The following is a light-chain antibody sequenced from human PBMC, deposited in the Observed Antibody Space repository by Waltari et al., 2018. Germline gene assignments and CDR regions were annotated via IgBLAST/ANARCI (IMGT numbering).Light chain of an antibody. CDR3: CSYAGASTVV. CDR2: GGN. J-gene: IGLJ2*01. CDR1: SSDVGSSNL. V-gene: IGLV2-23*01. Sequence: QSALTQPAPVSGSPGQSITISCAGTSSDVGSSNLVSWYQHHPGKAPKLLIYGGNKRPSGVSNRFSGSKSGNTASLTISGLQAEDEADYYCCSYAGASTVVFGGGTRVTVL.